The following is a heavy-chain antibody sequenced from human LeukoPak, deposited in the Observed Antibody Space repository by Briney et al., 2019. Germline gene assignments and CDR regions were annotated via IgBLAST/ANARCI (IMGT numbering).Heavy chain of an antibody. V-gene: IGHV3-66*01. CDR2: ISSGGST. Sequence: GGSLRLSCAASGFTVSSDDMGWVRQAPEKGLEWVSLISSGGSTYYADPLKGRFTISRDNSKNTLYLQMNSLRAEDTAVYYCGRVGDGYNDNYWGQGTLVTVSS. J-gene: IGHJ4*02. CDR1: GFTVSSDD. D-gene: IGHD5-24*01. CDR3: GRVGDGYNDNY.